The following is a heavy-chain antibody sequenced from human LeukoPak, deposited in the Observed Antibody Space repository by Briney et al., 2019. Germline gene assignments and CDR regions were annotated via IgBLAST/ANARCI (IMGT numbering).Heavy chain of an antibody. CDR1: GGSISTYY. Sequence: SETLSLTCTVSGGSISTYYWSWVRQPPGKGLEWIGCVYYTGSTSYNPSLKSRVTISVDTSKNQFSLKLTSVTAADTAVYYCARSSSSGAYWADYWGQGTLVTVSS. V-gene: IGHV4-59*01. J-gene: IGHJ4*02. CDR3: ARSSSSGAYWADY. CDR2: VYYTGST. D-gene: IGHD1-26*01.